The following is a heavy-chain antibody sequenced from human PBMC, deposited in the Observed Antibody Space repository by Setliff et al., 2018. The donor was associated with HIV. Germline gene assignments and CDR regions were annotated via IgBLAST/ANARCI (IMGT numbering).Heavy chain of an antibody. CDR3: ARAAISTIFGVVKNPHNYYMDV. J-gene: IGHJ6*03. V-gene: IGHV1-18*01. Sequence: ASVKVSCKAAGYTFTSYGIIWVRQAPGQGLEWMGWISAYNGNTNYEQKLQGRVIMTTDTSTSTVYMELSSLRSEDTAVYYCARAAISTIFGVVKNPHNYYMDVWGKGTTVTVSS. CDR1: GYTFTSYG. D-gene: IGHD3-3*01. CDR2: ISAYNGNT.